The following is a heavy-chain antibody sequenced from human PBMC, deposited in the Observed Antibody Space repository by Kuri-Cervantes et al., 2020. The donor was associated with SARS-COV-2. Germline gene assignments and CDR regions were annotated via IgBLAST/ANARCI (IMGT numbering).Heavy chain of an antibody. CDR2: IYHSGST. CDR1: GGSISSSNYY. CDR3: ARAHRGFDY. J-gene: IGHJ4*02. Sequence: GSLRLSCTVSGGSISSSNYYWGWIRQPPGKGLEWIGYIYHSGSTYYNPSLKSRVTISVDRSKNQFSLKLSSVTAADTAVYYCARAHRGFDYWGQGTLVTVSS. V-gene: IGHV4-39*07.